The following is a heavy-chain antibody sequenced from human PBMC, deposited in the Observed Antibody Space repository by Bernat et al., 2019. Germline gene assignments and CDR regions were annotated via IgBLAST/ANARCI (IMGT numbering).Heavy chain of an antibody. J-gene: IGHJ4*02. Sequence: QVQLVESGGGVAQPGRSLRLSCAASGFTFSSFGMHWVRQAPGKGLEWVAVTRYDGSNNYYADSVKGRFTISRDNSKNTLYLQMNSLRAEDTAVYYCARDYIWGSYRSPDYWGQGTLVTVSS. CDR2: TRYDGSNN. CDR1: GFTFSSFG. V-gene: IGHV3-33*01. CDR3: ARDYIWGSYRSPDY. D-gene: IGHD3-16*02.